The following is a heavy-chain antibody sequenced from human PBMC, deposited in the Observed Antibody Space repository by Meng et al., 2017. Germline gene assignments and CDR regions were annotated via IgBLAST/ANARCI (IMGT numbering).Heavy chain of an antibody. V-gene: IGHV1-46*01. J-gene: IGHJ4*02. CDR1: RYTFTSYY. D-gene: IGHD3-22*01. CDR3: ARGYLPYDSSGYYFDY. CDR2: INPSGCST. Sequence: VELEAKVNKPGASVKVACKESRYTFTSYYMHWVRQAPGQGLEWMGIINPSGCSTSYAQKFQGRVTMTRDTSTSTVYMELSSLRSEDTAVYYCARGYLPYDSSGYYFDYWGQGTLVTVSS.